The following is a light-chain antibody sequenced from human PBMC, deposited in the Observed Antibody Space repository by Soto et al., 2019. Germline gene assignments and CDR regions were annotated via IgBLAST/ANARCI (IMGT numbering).Light chain of an antibody. V-gene: IGKV3-11*01. CDR3: QQRLHWPPVT. CDR1: QSVSYY. CDR2: DAS. Sequence: VLTQSPATLSLSPGERATLSCRASQSVSYYLAWYQQKPGQAPRLLIYDASNRAAGIPARFSGSGSGTDFTLTISCLEPEDFAIYYCQQRLHWPPVTFGQGTRLEIK. J-gene: IGKJ5*01.